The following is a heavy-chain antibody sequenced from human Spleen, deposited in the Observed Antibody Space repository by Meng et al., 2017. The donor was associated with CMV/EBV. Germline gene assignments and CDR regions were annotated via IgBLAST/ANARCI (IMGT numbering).Heavy chain of an antibody. CDR2: ITHSGNT. CDR1: GGSFSDYY. V-gene: IGHV4-34*01. CDR3: ARVGYYDSSGD. Sequence: SETLSLTCSVYGGSFSDYYWSWIRQPPGKGLEWIGEITHSGNTNYNPSLKSRVTISVDTSKNQFSLKLSSVTAADTAVYYCARVGYYDSSGDWGQGTLVTVSS. J-gene: IGHJ4*02. D-gene: IGHD3-22*01.